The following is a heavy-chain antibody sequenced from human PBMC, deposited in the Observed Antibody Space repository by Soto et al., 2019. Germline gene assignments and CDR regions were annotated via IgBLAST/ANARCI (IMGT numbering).Heavy chain of an antibody. J-gene: IGHJ1*01. CDR3: ARDNGDYGDYPEYFQH. V-gene: IGHV1-46*01. Sequence: QVQLVQSGAEVKKPGASVKVSCKASGYTFTSYYMHWVRQAPGQGLEWMGIINPSGGSTSYAQKFQGRVTMTRDTSTSTVYMELSSLRSEDTAVYYCARDNGDYGDYPEYFQHWGQGTLVTVSS. CDR1: GYTFTSYY. CDR2: INPSGGST. D-gene: IGHD4-17*01.